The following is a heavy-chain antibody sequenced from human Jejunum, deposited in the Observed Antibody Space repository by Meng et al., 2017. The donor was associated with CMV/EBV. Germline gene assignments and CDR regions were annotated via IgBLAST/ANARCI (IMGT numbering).Heavy chain of an antibody. V-gene: IGHV3-23*01. D-gene: IGHD3-3*01. CDR3: VKGATFGVTAPDY. CDR2: IRGSDGRP. CDR1: ELPVSCDY. J-gene: IGHJ4*02. Sequence: SELPVSCDYMTCVRQAPGRGLEWVSRIRGSDGRPSYADSVRGRFTISRDISQNTLYLQMNSLRAEDTAIYHCVKGATFGVTAPDYWGQGTLVTVSS.